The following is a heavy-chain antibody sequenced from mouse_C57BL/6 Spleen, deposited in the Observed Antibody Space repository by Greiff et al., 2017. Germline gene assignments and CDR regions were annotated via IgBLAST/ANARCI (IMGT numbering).Heavy chain of an antibody. CDR3: TRPDYYGSTWFAY. V-gene: IGHV1-5*01. CDR1: GYTFTSYW. D-gene: IGHD1-1*01. CDR2: IYPGNSDT. J-gene: IGHJ3*01. Sequence: VQLQQSGTVLARPGASVKMSCKTSGYTFTSYWMHWVKQRPGQGLEWIGAIYPGNSDTSSNQKFKGQAKLTAVTSASTAYMELSSLTNEDSAVYYCTRPDYYGSTWFAYWGQGTLVTVSA.